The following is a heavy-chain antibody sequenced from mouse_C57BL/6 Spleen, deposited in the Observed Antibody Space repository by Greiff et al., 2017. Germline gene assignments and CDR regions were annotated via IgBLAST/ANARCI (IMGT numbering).Heavy chain of an antibody. Sequence: VKLVESGPGLVQPSQSLSITCTVSGFSLTSYGVHWVRQSPGKGLEWLGVIWRGGSTDSNAAFISRLSISKDNSKSQVFYKMNSLQADDTAIYYCARKTRYGEYVDYWGPSTTRPVPS. CDR1: GFSLTSYG. CDR2: IWRGGST. V-gene: IGHV2-2*01. CDR3: ARKTRYGEYVDY. D-gene: IGHD1-1*01. J-gene: IGHJ2*01.